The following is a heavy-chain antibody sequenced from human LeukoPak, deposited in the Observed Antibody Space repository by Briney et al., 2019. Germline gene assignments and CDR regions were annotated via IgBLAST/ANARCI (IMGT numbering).Heavy chain of an antibody. V-gene: IGHV3-30-3*01. CDR3: SRDSLSSCGGDCYSGLDV. Sequence: GSLRLSCAASGFTFSSYAMHWVRQAPGKGLEWVAVISYDGSNKYYADPVKGRFTISRDNAKNTLYLQMNSLRAEDTSVYYCSRDSLSSCGGDCYSGLDVWGQGTTVSVSS. J-gene: IGHJ6*02. CDR2: ISYDGSNK. CDR1: GFTFSSYA. D-gene: IGHD2-21*02.